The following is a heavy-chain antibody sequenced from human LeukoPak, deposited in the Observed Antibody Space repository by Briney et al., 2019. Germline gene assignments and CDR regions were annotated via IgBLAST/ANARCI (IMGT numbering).Heavy chain of an antibody. Sequence: SVKVSCKASGGTFSSYAISWVRQAPGQGLEWMGRIIPILGIANYAQKFQGRVTITADKSTSTAYMELSSLRSEDMAVYYCARGSGYSYGSLGYWGQGTLVTVSS. CDR1: GGTFSSYA. CDR2: IIPILGIA. CDR3: ARGSGYSYGSLGY. J-gene: IGHJ4*02. D-gene: IGHD5-18*01. V-gene: IGHV1-69*04.